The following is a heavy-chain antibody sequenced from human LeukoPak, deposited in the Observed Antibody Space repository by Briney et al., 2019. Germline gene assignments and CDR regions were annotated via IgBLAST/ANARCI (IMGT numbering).Heavy chain of an antibody. V-gene: IGHV3-49*04. Sequence: GGSLRLSCTASGFTFGDYAMSWVRRAPGKGLEWVGFIRSKAYGGTTDYAAPVKGRFTISRDDSKNTLYLQMNSLKTEDTAVYYCTTEEASSWYSYWGQGTLVTVSS. D-gene: IGHD6-13*01. CDR1: GFTFGDYA. CDR2: IRSKAYGGTT. J-gene: IGHJ4*02. CDR3: TTEEASSWYSY.